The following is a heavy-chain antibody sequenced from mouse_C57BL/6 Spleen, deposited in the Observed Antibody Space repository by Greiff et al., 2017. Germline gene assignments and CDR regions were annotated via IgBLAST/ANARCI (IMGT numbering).Heavy chain of an antibody. CDR1: GYTFTDYN. V-gene: IGHV1-22*01. CDR3: ARSRNGYNWYFDV. Sequence: VQLKESGPELVKPGASVKMSCKASGYTFTDYNMHWVKQSHGKSLEWIGYLNPNNGGTSYNQKFKGKATLTVNKSSSTAYMELRSLTSEDSAVYYCARSRNGYNWYFDVWGTGTTVTVSS. J-gene: IGHJ1*03. D-gene: IGHD2-2*01. CDR2: LNPNNGGT.